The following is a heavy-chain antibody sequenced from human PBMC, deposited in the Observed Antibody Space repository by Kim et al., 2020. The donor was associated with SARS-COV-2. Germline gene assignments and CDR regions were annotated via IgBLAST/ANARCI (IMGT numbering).Heavy chain of an antibody. CDR3: ARRGKDVGLWFGDWWFDP. CDR2: IYPGDSDT. D-gene: IGHD3-10*01. V-gene: IGHV5-51*01. J-gene: IGHJ5*02. CDR1: GYSFTSYW. Sequence: GESLKISCKGSGYSFTSYWIGWVRQMPGKGLEWMGIIYPGDSDTRYSPSFQGQVTITADKSISTAYLQWSSLKASDTAMYYCARRGKDVGLWFGDWWFDPWGQGTLVTVSS.